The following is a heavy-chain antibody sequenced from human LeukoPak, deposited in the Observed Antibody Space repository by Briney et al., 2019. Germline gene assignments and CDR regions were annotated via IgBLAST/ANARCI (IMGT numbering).Heavy chain of an antibody. CDR3: ARGDWFDP. CDR2: IWYDGSNK. V-gene: IGHV3-33*08. Sequence: GRSLRLSCAASGFTFSSYAMHWVRQAPGKGLEWVAVIWYDGSNKYYADSVKGRFTISRDNAKNSLYLQMNSLRAEDTAVYYCARGDWFDPWGQGTLVTVSS. J-gene: IGHJ5*02. CDR1: GFTFSSYA.